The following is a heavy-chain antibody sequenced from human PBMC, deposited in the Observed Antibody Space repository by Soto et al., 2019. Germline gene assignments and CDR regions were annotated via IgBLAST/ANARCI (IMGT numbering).Heavy chain of an antibody. CDR3: ARRDPMIVAGFDI. Sequence: GESLKISCKGSGYSFISYWISWVRQMPGKGLEWMGRIDPSDSYTNYSPSFQGHVTISADKSISTAYLQWSSLKASDTAMYYWARRDPMIVAGFDIWGQGTMVTVSS. D-gene: IGHD3-22*01. J-gene: IGHJ3*02. CDR1: GYSFISYW. V-gene: IGHV5-10-1*01. CDR2: IDPSDSYT.